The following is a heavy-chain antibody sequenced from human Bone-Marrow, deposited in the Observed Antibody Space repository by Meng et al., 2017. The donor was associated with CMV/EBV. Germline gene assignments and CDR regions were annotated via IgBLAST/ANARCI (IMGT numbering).Heavy chain of an antibody. Sequence: LRLSCTVSGGSISSSSYYWGWIRQPPGKGLEWIGSIYYSGSTYYNPSLKSRVTISVDTSKNQFSLKLSSVTAADTAVYYCARASGWELLTPFDYWGQGTLVTVSS. CDR3: ARASGWELLTPFDY. D-gene: IGHD1-26*01. V-gene: IGHV4-39*07. CDR2: IYYSGST. CDR1: GGSISSSSYY. J-gene: IGHJ4*02.